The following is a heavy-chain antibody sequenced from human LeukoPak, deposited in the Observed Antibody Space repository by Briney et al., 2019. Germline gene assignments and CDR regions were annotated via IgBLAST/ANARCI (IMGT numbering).Heavy chain of an antibody. CDR3: ARDKSNRYYFDY. CDR2: IIPIFGTT. V-gene: IGHV1-69*13. Sequence: SVKVSCKASGGTFSSYAISWVRQAPGQGLEWMGGIIPIFGTTNYAQKFQGRVTITADESTSTAYMELSSLRSEDTAVYYCARDKSNRYYFDYWGQGTLVTVSS. CDR1: GGTFSSYA. D-gene: IGHD1-14*01. J-gene: IGHJ4*02.